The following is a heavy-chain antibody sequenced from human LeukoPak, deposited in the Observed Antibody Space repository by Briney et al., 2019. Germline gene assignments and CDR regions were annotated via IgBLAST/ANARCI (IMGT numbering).Heavy chain of an antibody. CDR2: IYFSGGT. CDR1: GDSISSSNCY. Sequence: SSETLSLTCTVSGDSISSSNCYWGWIRQPPGKGLEWIGSIYFSGGTYYNASLKSRVTISVDTSKNQFSLELSSVTAADTAVYYCARGYGDLFRYGTFDYWGQGTLVTVSS. CDR3: ARGYGDLFRYGTFDY. J-gene: IGHJ4*02. V-gene: IGHV4-39*07. D-gene: IGHD4-17*01.